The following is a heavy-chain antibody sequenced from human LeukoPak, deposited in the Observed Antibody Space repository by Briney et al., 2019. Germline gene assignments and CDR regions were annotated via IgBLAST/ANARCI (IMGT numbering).Heavy chain of an antibody. CDR2: IYYSGST. J-gene: IGHJ4*02. CDR3: ARSSMDGSVYSGYDYYFDY. CDR1: GGSISSYY. Sequence: SETLSLTCTVSGGSISSYYWSWIRQPPGKGLDWTGYIYYSGSTNYNPSLKSRVTISVDTSKNQFSLKLSSVTAADTAVYYCARSSMDGSVYSGYDYYFDYWGQGTLVTVSS. D-gene: IGHD5-12*01. V-gene: IGHV4-59*01.